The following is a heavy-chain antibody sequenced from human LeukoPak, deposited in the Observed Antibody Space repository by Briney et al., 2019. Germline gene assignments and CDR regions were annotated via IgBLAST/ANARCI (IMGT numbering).Heavy chain of an antibody. J-gene: IGHJ4*02. CDR1: GGSISPYY. CDR2: IHYSGST. CDR3: ASLSITGWLY. Sequence: SETLSLTCTVSGGSISPYYWSWIRQPPGKGLEWIGYIHYSGSTNYNPSLKSRVTISVDTSKNQFSLKLSSVTAADTAVYYCASLSITGWLYWGQGTLVTVSS. D-gene: IGHD6-19*01. V-gene: IGHV4-59*01.